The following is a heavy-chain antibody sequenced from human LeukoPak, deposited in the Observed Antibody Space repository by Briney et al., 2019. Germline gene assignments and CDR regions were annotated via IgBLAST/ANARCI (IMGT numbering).Heavy chain of an antibody. CDR2: IYYSGST. CDR1: GGSISSGGYY. V-gene: IGHV4-31*03. D-gene: IGHD3-22*01. Sequence: SETLSLTCTVSGGSISSGGYYWSWIRQHPGKGLEWNGYIYYSGSTYYNPSLKSRVTISVDTSKNQFSLKLSSVTAADTAVYYCARDCGYYYDCRGMGAFDIWGQGTMVTVSS. J-gene: IGHJ3*02. CDR3: ARDCGYYYDCRGMGAFDI.